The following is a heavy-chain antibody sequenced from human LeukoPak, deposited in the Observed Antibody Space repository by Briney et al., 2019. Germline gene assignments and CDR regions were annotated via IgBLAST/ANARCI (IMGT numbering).Heavy chain of an antibody. J-gene: IGHJ6*03. V-gene: IGHV4-4*07. D-gene: IGHD3-22*01. CDR2: IYTSGST. Sequence: PSETLSLTCTVSGGSISSYYWSWIRQPAGKGLEWIGRIYTSGSTNYNPSLKSRVTMSVGTSKNQFSLKLSSVTAADTAVYYCARGQNDYYDSSGYYFYYYYMDVWGKGTTVTVSS. CDR3: ARGQNDYYDSSGYYFYYYYMDV. CDR1: GGSISSYY.